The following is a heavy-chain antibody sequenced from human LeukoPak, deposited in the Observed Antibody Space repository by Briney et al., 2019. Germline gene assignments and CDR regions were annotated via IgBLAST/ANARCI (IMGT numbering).Heavy chain of an antibody. D-gene: IGHD3-3*01. CDR2: INHSGST. Sequence: PSETLSLTCAVYGGSFSGYYWSWIRQPPGKGLEWIGEINHSGSTNYNPSLKSRVTISVDTSKNQFSLKLSSVTAADTAVYYCASSIWSGSLDVWGKGTTVTVSS. CDR3: ASSIWSGSLDV. V-gene: IGHV4-34*01. J-gene: IGHJ6*04. CDR1: GGSFSGYY.